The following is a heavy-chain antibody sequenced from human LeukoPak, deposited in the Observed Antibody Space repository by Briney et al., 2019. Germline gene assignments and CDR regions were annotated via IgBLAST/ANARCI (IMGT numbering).Heavy chain of an antibody. CDR2: IKGDGSDK. Sequence: PGGSLRLSCAASGFTFGSYWMSWVRQTPGKGLEWVADIKGDGSDKKYVASVEGRFTISRDNAKNSLYLQMDSLRVEDTAVYYCARDSERSNWDWGQGSLVTVSS. CDR1: GFTFGSYW. CDR3: ARDSERSNWD. J-gene: IGHJ4*02. V-gene: IGHV3-7*01. D-gene: IGHD6-13*01.